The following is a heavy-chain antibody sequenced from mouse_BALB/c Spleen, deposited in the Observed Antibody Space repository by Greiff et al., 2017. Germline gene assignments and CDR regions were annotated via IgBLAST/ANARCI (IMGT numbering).Heavy chain of an antibody. D-gene: IGHD2-14*01. CDR2: IYPGSGNT. J-gene: IGHJ2*01. CDR1: GYTFTDYY. Sequence: QVQLQQSGPELVKPGASVKISCKASGYTFTDYYINWVKQKPGQGLEWIGWIYPGSGNTKYNEKFKGKATLTVDTSSSTAYMQLSSLTSEDTAVYFCARGGYYRYDEYYFDYWGQGTTLTVSS. CDR3: ARGGYYRYDEYYFDY. V-gene: IGHV1-84*02.